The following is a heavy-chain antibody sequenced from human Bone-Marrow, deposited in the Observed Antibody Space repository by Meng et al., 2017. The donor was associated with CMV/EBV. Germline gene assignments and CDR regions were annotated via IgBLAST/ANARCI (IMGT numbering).Heavy chain of an antibody. CDR1: GFTFSSYS. Sequence: EVQLVESGGGLVKPGGDLRRSCAASGFTFSSYSMNWVRQAPGKGLEWVSSISSSSSYIYYADSVKGRFTISRDNAKNSLYLQMNSLRAEDTAVYYCARGAAYYYYGMDVWGQGTTVTVAS. V-gene: IGHV3-21*01. D-gene: IGHD6-25*01. CDR3: ARGAAYYYYGMDV. J-gene: IGHJ6*02. CDR2: ISSSSSYI.